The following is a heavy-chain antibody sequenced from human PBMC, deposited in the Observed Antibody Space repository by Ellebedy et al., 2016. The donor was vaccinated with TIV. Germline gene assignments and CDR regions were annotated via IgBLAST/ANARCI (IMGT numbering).Heavy chain of an antibody. V-gene: IGHV3-13*05. CDR1: GFTFSSYD. J-gene: IGHJ6*02. CDR3: ARSYNQRYYGLDV. D-gene: IGHD5-24*01. Sequence: GESLKISCAASGFTFSSYDMHWVRQATGKGLEWVSTIGPAGDPYYPGSVKGRFTISRENAKNSLYLQMNSLRAEDTAVYYCARSYNQRYYGLDVWGQGTTVTVSS. CDR2: IGPAGDP.